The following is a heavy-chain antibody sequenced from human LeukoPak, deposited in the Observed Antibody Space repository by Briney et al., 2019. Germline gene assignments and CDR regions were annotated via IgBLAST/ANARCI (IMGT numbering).Heavy chain of an antibody. Sequence: GASVKVSCKGSGYTFTNYAMHWVRQAPGQRLEWMGWINAGNGNTNYAQKFQGRVTITRDTTASTAFMELSSLTSADTAVYYCARDKTNTWYGAVDYWGQGTLVTASS. V-gene: IGHV1-3*01. J-gene: IGHJ4*02. D-gene: IGHD6-13*01. CDR1: GYTFTNYA. CDR2: INAGNGNT. CDR3: ARDKTNTWYGAVDY.